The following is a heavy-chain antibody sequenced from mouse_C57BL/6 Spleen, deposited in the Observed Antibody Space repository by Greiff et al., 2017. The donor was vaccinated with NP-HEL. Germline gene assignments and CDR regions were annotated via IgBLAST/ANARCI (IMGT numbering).Heavy chain of an antibody. J-gene: IGHJ2*01. CDR3: ARQDLYYGNRDY. CDR1: GYTFTSYW. D-gene: IGHD2-1*01. CDR2: IHPNSGST. V-gene: IGHV1-64*01. Sequence: QVQLQQPGAELVKPGASVKLSCKASGYTFTSYWMHWVKQRPGQGLEWIGMIHPNSGSTNYNEKFKSKATLTVDKSSSTAYMQLSSLTSEDSAVYYCARQDLYYGNRDYWGQGTTLTVSS.